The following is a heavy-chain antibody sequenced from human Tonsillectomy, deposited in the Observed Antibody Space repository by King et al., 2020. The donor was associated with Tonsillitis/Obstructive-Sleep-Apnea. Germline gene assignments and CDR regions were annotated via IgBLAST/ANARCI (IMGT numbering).Heavy chain of an antibody. Sequence: QLVQSGAEVKKPGSSVKVSCKASGGTFSSYAISWVRQAPGQGLEWMGGIIPIFGTAHYAQKFQGRVTITADESTSTAFMELRSLRSDDTAVYYCARTIVVGTAAMGDEYNWFDPWGQGTLVTVSS. D-gene: IGHD2-2*01. CDR3: ARTIVVGTAAMGDEYNWFDP. V-gene: IGHV1-69*01. J-gene: IGHJ5*02. CDR1: GGTFSSYA. CDR2: IIPIFGTA.